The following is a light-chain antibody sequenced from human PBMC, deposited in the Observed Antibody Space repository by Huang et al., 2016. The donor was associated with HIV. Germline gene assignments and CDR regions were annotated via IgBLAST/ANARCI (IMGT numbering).Light chain of an antibody. J-gene: IGKJ1*01. CDR3: QQHYSSPWT. V-gene: IGKV4-1*01. CDR2: WAY. CDR1: QNVGCS. Sequence: DIVMTQSPDSLAVSLGERATINCKSSQNVGCSFAWYQQKPGQTPKLLIYWAYTRAFGVPDRFSGSGSGTDFTLTISSLQAADVAVYDCQQHYSSPWTFGQGTKVEIK.